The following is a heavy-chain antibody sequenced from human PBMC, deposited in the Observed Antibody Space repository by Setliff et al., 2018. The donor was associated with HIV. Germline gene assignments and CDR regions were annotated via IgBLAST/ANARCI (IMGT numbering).Heavy chain of an antibody. D-gene: IGHD3-16*01. CDR2: IGSFGKYI. CDR1: GFTFSDYG. CDR3: APSRSSYDFSAERGAFDI. Sequence: GESLKISCAASGFTFSDYGMHWVRQSPGKGPEWVSFIGSFGKYIYYGDSVKGRFTISRDNAKNSLFLQMNSLRAEDTAMYYCAPSRSSYDFSAERGAFDIWGQGTMVTVSS. V-gene: IGHV3-21*01. J-gene: IGHJ3*02.